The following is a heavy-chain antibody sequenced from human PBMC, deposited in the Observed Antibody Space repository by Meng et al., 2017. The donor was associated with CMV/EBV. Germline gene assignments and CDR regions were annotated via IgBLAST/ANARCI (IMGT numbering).Heavy chain of an antibody. CDR2: IYYSGST. CDR3: ARANEHYDFWSGSTRYWFDP. D-gene: IGHD3-3*01. Sequence: SETLSLTCTVSGGSISSYYWSWIRQPPGKGLEWIGYIYYSGSTNYNPSLKSRVTISVDTSKNQFSLKLSSVTAADTAVYYCARANEHYDFWSGSTRYWFDPWGQGTLVTVSS. V-gene: IGHV4-59*01. CDR1: GGSISSYY. J-gene: IGHJ5*02.